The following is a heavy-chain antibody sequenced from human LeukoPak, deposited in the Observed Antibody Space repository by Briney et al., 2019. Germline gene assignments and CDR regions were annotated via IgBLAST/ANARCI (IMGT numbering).Heavy chain of an antibody. Sequence: SETLSLTCTVSGGSISSGGYYWSWIRQHPGKGLEWIGYIYYSGSTYYNPSLKSRVTISVDTSKNQFSLKLSSVTAADTDVYYCARGAGYCSGGSCYLPGYFDYWGQGTLVTVSS. J-gene: IGHJ4*02. D-gene: IGHD2-15*01. CDR2: IYYSGST. CDR1: GGSISSGGYY. V-gene: IGHV4-31*03. CDR3: ARGAGYCSGGSCYLPGYFDY.